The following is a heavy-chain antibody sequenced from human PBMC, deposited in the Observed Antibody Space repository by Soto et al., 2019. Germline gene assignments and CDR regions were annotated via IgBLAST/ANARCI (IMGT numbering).Heavy chain of an antibody. CDR3: ASDTYYXFWSGHPLTVYYYYGMDV. Sequence: GASVKVSCKASGGTFSSYAISWVRQAPGQGLEWMGGIIPIFGTANYAQKFQGRVTITADESTSTAYMELSSLRSEDTAVYYCASDTYYXFWSGHPLTVYYYYGMDVWGQGTTVTVSS. D-gene: IGHD3-3*01. CDR2: IIPIFGTA. V-gene: IGHV1-69*13. CDR1: GGTFSSYA. J-gene: IGHJ6*02.